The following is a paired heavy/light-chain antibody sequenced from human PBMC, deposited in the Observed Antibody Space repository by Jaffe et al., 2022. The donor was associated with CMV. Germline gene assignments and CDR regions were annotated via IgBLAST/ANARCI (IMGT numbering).Light chain of an antibody. CDR2: DVT. CDR3: CSYAGSYILF. CDR1: SSDVGGYNY. V-gene: IGLV2-11*01. Sequence: QSALTQPRSVSGSPGQSVTISCTGTSSDVGGYNYVSWYQQQPGRAPKLMIYDVTQRPSGVPDRFSGSKSGNTASLTISGLQTEDEADYYCCSYAGSYILFFGGGTKLTVL. J-gene: IGLJ2*01.
Heavy chain of an antibody. CDR2: IWYDGSNQ. CDR3: ARDRGGLQYFDY. Sequence: QVQLVESGGNVVQPGRSLRLSCAASGFKFSNHGMHWVRQAPGKGLEWLAVIWYDGSNQYYSDSVKGRFAISRDNSRNTLFLQMNSLRVEDTAVYYCARDRGGLQYFDYWGQGTLVTVFS. V-gene: IGHV3-33*01. D-gene: IGHD3-16*01. CDR1: GFKFSNHG. J-gene: IGHJ4*02.